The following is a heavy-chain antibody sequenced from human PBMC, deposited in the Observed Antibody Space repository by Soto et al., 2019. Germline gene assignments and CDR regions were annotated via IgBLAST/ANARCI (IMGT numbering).Heavy chain of an antibody. J-gene: IGHJ5*02. D-gene: IGHD6-13*01. V-gene: IGHV5-51*03. CDR2: IYPGDSET. CDR3: ARRRAGNADDWFDP. CDR1: GYSFSNYW. Sequence: EVQLVQSGAEVKKPGESLKISCKGSGYSFSNYWIVWVRQMPGKGLEWMGIIYPGDSETKYSPSFQGQVTISADKSINTDYLQRISMNASDTAMYYCARRRAGNADDWFDPWGQGTLVTVSS.